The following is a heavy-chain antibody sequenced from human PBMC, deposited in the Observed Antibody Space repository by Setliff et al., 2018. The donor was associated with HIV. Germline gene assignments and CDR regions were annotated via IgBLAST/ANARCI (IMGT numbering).Heavy chain of an antibody. Sequence: SVKVSCKASGGTFSSHGISWVRQAPGQGLEWVGGIIPIFGTADYAQKFRGRVTITADESTTTVCVELRSLRSEDTAVYYCARGPLLAGDGPYYFDFWGQGTLVTVSS. V-gene: IGHV1-69*13. CDR3: ARGPLLAGDGPYYFDF. J-gene: IGHJ4*02. CDR2: IIPIFGTA. CDR1: GGTFSSHG. D-gene: IGHD7-27*01.